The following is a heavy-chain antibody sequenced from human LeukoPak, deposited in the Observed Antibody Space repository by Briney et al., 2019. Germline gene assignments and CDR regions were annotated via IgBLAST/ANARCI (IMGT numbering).Heavy chain of an antibody. D-gene: IGHD6-6*01. Sequence: GSLRLSRAAPGFPFRSYSMGWVRQPPGKGLEWVSGISRGGGSTYYTDSMKGRFTISRDNSKNTLYLQMNSLTAEDTALYYCANARGTSSSYFDLWGRGTLVTVSS. V-gene: IGHV3-23*01. CDR2: ISRGGGST. J-gene: IGHJ2*01. CDR3: ANARGTSSSYFDL. CDR1: GFPFRSYS.